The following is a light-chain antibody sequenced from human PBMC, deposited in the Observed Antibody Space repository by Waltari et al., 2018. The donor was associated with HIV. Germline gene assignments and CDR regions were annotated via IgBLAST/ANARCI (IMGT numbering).Light chain of an antibody. Sequence: QSALTQSASVSGSHGQSITISCTGTSSDVGSYNLVFWYQNTPGKAPKLMIYEVNNRPSGVSNRFSGSKSGNTASLTISGLQAEDEADYYCCSYAGSSTSVVFGGGTKLTVL. J-gene: IGLJ2*01. V-gene: IGLV2-23*02. CDR3: CSYAGSSTSVV. CDR1: SSDVGSYNL. CDR2: EVN.